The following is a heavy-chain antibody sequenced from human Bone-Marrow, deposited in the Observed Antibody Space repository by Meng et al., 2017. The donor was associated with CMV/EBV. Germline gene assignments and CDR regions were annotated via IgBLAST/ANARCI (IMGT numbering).Heavy chain of an antibody. CDR3: ARAPSGP. J-gene: IGHJ5*02. CDR2: IYYSGST. Sequence: GSLRLSCAVYGGSFSGYYWGWIRQPPGKGLEWIGYIYYSGSTNYNPSLKSRVTISVDTSKNQFSLKLSSVTAADTAVYYCARAPSGPWGQGTLVTVSS. CDR1: GGSFSGYY. V-gene: IGHV4-59*01.